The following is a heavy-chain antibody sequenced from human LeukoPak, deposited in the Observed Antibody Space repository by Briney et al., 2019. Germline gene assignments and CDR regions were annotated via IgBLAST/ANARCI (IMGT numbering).Heavy chain of an antibody. V-gene: IGHV1-69*13. CDR1: GGTFSSHA. D-gene: IGHD3-16*01. J-gene: IGHJ6*02. CDR2: IIPIFGTA. Sequence: ASVKVSCKASGGTFSSHAISWVRQAPGQGLEWMGGIIPIFGTANYAQKFQGRVTITADESTSTAYMELSSLRSEDAAVCYCASRRGGFYYYGLDVWGQGTTVTVSS. CDR3: ASRRGGFYYYGLDV.